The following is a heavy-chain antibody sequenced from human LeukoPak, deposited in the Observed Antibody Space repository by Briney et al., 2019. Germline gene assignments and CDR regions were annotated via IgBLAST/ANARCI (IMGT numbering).Heavy chain of an antibody. D-gene: IGHD3-10*01. Sequence: GGSLRLSCAASGFTVSSNYMSWVRQAPGKGLGWVSVIYSGGSTYYADSVKGRFTISRNNSKNTLYLQMNSLRAEDSAVYYCARDSIWFGELFFDYWGQGTLVTVSS. V-gene: IGHV3-66*01. CDR2: IYSGGST. CDR3: ARDSIWFGELFFDY. J-gene: IGHJ4*02. CDR1: GFTVSSNY.